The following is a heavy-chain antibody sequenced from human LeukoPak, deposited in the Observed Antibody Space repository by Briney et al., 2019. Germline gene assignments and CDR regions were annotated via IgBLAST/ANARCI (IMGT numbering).Heavy chain of an antibody. Sequence: SVKVSCKASGGTFSSYAISWVRQAPGQGLEWMGGIIPIFGTANYAQKFQGRVTITTDESTSTAYMELSSLRSEDTAVYYCARVRGSSDAFDIWGQGTMVTVSS. CDR1: GGTFSSYA. CDR3: ARVRGSSDAFDI. D-gene: IGHD1-26*01. J-gene: IGHJ3*02. CDR2: IIPIFGTA. V-gene: IGHV1-69*05.